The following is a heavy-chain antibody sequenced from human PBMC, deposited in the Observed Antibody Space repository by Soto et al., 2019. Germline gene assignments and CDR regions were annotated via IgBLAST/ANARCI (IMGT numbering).Heavy chain of an antibody. V-gene: IGHV3-23*01. J-gene: IGHJ4*01. CDR2: VSGNGDVT. CDR1: GFTFSDFA. CDR3: AKDGIQSVTFDY. D-gene: IGHD4-17*01. Sequence: EVQLSESGGGLAQPGGSLRLSCAGSGFTFSDFAISWVRQAPGKGLEWVSVVSGNGDVTRYADSVKGRFATSRDNSKNTMFLQMNSLTADDTAIYYCAKDGIQSVTFDYWGRGTLVTVSS.